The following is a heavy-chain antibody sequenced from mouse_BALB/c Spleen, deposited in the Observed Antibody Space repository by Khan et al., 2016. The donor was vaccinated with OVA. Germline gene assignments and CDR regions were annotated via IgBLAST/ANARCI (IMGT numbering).Heavy chain of an antibody. CDR2: IWGDGST. CDR1: GFSLTGYG. CDR3: ARAYYGNYREAMDY. Sequence: QVQLKESGPGLVAPSQSLSITCTVSGFSLTGYGVNWVRQPPGKGLEWLGMIWGDGSTDYNSALKSRLSTSEDNSKSQVFLKMHSLQTDDTARYYCARAYYGNYREAMDYWGQGTSVTVSS. V-gene: IGHV2-6-7*01. D-gene: IGHD2-10*01. J-gene: IGHJ4*01.